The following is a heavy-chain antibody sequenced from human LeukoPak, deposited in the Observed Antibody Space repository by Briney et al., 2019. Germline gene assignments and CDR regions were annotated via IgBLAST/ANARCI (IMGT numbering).Heavy chain of an antibody. CDR2: ISWNSGHV. J-gene: IGHJ6*03. V-gene: IGHV3-9*03. Sequence: GGSLRLSCAASGFTFDDYAMHWVRHAPGKGLEWVSGISWNSGHVGYADSVKGRFTTSRDNAKNSLYLQMNSLRAEDMAVYYCARDPGYCSGGSCQYYYYYYMDVWGKGTTVTVSS. CDR1: GFTFDDYA. CDR3: ARDPGYCSGGSCQYYYYYYMDV. D-gene: IGHD2-15*01.